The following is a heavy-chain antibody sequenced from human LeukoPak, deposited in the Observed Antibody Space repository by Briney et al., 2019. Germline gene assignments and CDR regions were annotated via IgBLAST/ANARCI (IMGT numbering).Heavy chain of an antibody. CDR1: GCTFTGYY. CDR2: INPNSGGT. D-gene: IGHD5-12*01. Sequence: EASVKVSCKASGCTFTGYYMHWVRQAPGQGLEWIGWINPNSGGTNYAQKFQGRVTMTRDTSISTDYMELSRLRSDDTAVYYCARYSGYDPFDHWGQGTLVTVSS. J-gene: IGHJ4*02. V-gene: IGHV1-2*02. CDR3: ARYSGYDPFDH.